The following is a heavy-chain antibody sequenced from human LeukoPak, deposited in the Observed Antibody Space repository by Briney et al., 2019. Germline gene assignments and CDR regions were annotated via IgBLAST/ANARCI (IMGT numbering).Heavy chain of an antibody. D-gene: IGHD5/OR15-5a*01. Sequence: GYLRPSRAASGFRFSSYGLHLVRPAPGKGPEWISGISNTGNVLYADSVKGRFTISRDNAKNSVFLQMNSLRGEDTAVYHCAVSPRTAVSTWGQGTLVTVSS. CDR1: GFRFSSYG. CDR2: ISNTGNV. CDR3: AVSPRTAVST. J-gene: IGHJ4*02. V-gene: IGHV3-69-1*01.